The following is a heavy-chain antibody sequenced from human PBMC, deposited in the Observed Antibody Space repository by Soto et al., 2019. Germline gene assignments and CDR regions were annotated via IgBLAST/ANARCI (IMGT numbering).Heavy chain of an antibody. CDR3: ARHVLVPAAIGGMDV. D-gene: IGHD2-2*02. CDR1: GGSISSGDYY. Sequence: SETLSLTCTVSGGSISSGDYYWSWIRQPPGKGLEWIGSIYYSGSTYYNPSLKSRVAISIDTSKSQFSLKLSSVTAADTGVYYCARHVLVPAAIGGMDVWGQGTTVTVSS. J-gene: IGHJ6*02. V-gene: IGHV4-39*01. CDR2: IYYSGST.